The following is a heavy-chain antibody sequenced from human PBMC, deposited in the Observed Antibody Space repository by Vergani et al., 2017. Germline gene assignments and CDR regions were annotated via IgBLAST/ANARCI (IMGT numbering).Heavy chain of an antibody. V-gene: IGHV4-59*06. J-gene: IGHJ5*02. D-gene: IGHD2/OR15-2a*01. CDR1: GASVNSYY. Sequence: QVKLQESGPGLVKPSETLSLTCTVSGASVNSYYWSWIRQPPGKGLQWIGHIYYLGTTYYSPSLESRATISVDTSKNQFSLTLTSVTAADTAVYWCARGETTYRWRDPWGQGTLVTVSS. CDR2: IYYLGTT. CDR3: ARGETTYRWRDP.